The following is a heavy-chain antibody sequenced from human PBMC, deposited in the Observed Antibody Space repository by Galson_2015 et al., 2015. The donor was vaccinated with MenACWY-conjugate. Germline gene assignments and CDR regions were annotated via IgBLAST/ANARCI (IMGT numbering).Heavy chain of an antibody. CDR3: ARVFDTWYMDV. Sequence: SLRLSCAASGFTFGTYGIHWVRQAPAKGLERVALMWDDGSYRYYADSVKGRFTISRDNSKNTLYLQMNSLRAEDTAVYYCARVFDTWYMDVWGKGTTVTVSS. CDR2: MWDDGSYR. V-gene: IGHV3-33*08. J-gene: IGHJ6*03. CDR1: GFTFGTYG. D-gene: IGHD3-3*01.